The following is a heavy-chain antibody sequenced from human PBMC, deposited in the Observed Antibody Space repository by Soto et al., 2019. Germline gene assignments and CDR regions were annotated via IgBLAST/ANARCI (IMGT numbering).Heavy chain of an antibody. J-gene: IGHJ4*01. CDR1: GGSFSGYY. Sequence: SETLSLTCAVYGGSFSGYYWSWIRQPPGKGLEWIGEINHSGSTNYNPSLKSPVTISTDTSKKEFSLTLTSVTAADTAVYYCARATESHYFDYWGQGIMVTVSS. CDR2: INHSGST. V-gene: IGHV4-34*01. CDR3: ARATESHYFDY.